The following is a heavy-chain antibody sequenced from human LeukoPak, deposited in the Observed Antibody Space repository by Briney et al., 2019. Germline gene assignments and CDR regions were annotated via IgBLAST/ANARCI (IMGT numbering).Heavy chain of an antibody. Sequence: PGRSLRLSCAASGFTFSSYGMHWVRQAPGKGLEWISAISGSGGSTYYADSVKGRFTISRDNSKNTLYLQMNSLRAEDTAVYYCAKVSSPYDSSGYYPYYFDYWGQGTLVTVSS. CDR1: GFTFSSYG. D-gene: IGHD3-22*01. CDR2: ISGSGGST. J-gene: IGHJ4*02. V-gene: IGHV3-23*01. CDR3: AKVSSPYDSSGYYPYYFDY.